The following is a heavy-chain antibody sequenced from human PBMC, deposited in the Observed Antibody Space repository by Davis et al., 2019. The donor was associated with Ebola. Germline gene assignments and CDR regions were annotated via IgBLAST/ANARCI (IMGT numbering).Heavy chain of an antibody. CDR3: ARHKDYDFWSGYPIYGMDV. D-gene: IGHD3-3*01. CDR1: GYSFTSYW. CDR2: IYPGDSDT. Sequence: KVSCKGSGYSFTSYWIGWVRQMPGKGLEWMGIIYPGDSDTRYSPSFQGQVTISADKSISTAYLQWSSLKASDTAMYYCARHKDYDFWSGYPIYGMDVWGQGTTVTVSS. J-gene: IGHJ6*02. V-gene: IGHV5-51*01.